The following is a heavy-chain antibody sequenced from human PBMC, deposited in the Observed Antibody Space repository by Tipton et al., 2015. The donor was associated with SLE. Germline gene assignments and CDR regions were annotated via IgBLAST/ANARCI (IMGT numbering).Heavy chain of an antibody. J-gene: IGHJ6*03. CDR1: GDSISTYY. V-gene: IGHV4-4*07. D-gene: IGHD1-26*01. Sequence: GLVKPSETLSLTCTVSGDSISTYYWSWIRQPAGKGLEWIGRVYASGSANYNPSLKSRVTMSLDTSKNQLSLKLSSVTAADTAVYYCAKEKLGRDYYYHMDVWGRGTTATVS. CDR3: AKEKLGRDYYYHMDV. CDR2: VYASGSA.